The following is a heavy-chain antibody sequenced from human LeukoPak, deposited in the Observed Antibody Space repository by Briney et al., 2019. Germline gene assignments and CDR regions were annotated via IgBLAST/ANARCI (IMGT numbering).Heavy chain of an antibody. D-gene: IGHD2-15*01. CDR2: IYYSGST. Sequence: SETLSLTCTVSGGSISSGGYYWSWIRQHPGKGLEWIGYIYYSGSTYYNPSLKSRVTISVDTSKNQFSLKLSSVTAADTAVYYCARSAVVAATHIDYWGQETLVTVSS. V-gene: IGHV4-31*03. CDR3: ARSAVVAATHIDY. CDR1: GGSISSGGYY. J-gene: IGHJ4*02.